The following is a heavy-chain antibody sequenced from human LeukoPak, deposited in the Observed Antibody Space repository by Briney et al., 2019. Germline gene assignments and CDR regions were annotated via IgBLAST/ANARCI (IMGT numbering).Heavy chain of an antibody. CDR3: ASPPYGDFNYFDY. V-gene: IGHV1-69*13. CDR2: IIPIFGTA. D-gene: IGHD4-17*01. Sequence: ASVKVSCKASGGTFSSYAISWVRQAPGQGLEWMGGIIPIFGTANYAQKFQGRVTITADESTSTAYMELSSLRSEDTAVYYCASPPYGDFNYFDYWGQGTLVTVSS. J-gene: IGHJ4*02. CDR1: GGTFSSYA.